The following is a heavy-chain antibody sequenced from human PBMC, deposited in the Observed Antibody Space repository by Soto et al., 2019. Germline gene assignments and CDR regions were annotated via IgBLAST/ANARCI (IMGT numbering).Heavy chain of an antibody. V-gene: IGHV4-59*01. CDR2: IHYSGTT. Sequence: WTWIRQFPGKGLESIGYIHYSGTTTYNPSLKRRVTMSVDTSKNQFSLNLRSVTAADSAVYYCARDSGWAYSLDYWGQGALVTVFS. D-gene: IGHD6-19*01. CDR3: ARDSGWAYSLDY. J-gene: IGHJ4*02.